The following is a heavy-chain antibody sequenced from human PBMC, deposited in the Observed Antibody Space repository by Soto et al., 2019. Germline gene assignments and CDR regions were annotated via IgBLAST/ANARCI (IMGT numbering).Heavy chain of an antibody. J-gene: IGHJ5*02. CDR3: ARSSGTSYIWFDP. D-gene: IGHD1-26*01. CDR2: ISAYDGDT. CDR1: GYTFNSYG. V-gene: IGHV1-18*01. Sequence: QVQLVQSGAEVKKPGASVKVSCKASGYTFNSYGISWLRQAPGQGLEWMGWISAYDGDTKYAQKFQGRVTMTTDTSTSTANMEVRSLRSDDTAVYYCARSSGTSYIWFDPWGQGTLVTVYS.